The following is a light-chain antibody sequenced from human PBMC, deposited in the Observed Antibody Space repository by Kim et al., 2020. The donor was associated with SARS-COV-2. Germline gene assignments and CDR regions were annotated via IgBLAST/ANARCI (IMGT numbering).Light chain of an antibody. CDR3: LQYDDWPPWT. V-gene: IGKV3-15*01. Sequence: EKRAPLPGRAGCRVGTSVAWEQQKPGQAPQLLSYGASARADGSPARCRGIGAGTEFTLTISSLQSEDLAVYSGLQYDDWPPWTFGQGTKLEI. J-gene: IGKJ1*01. CDR2: GAS. CDR1: CRVGTS.